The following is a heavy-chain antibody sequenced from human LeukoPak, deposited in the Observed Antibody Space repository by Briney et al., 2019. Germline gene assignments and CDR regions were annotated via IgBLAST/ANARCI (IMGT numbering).Heavy chain of an antibody. CDR1: GGTFSSYA. D-gene: IGHD3-22*01. CDR3: ARGARGFYDSSGYYVSTWFDP. V-gene: IGHV1-69*01. Sequence: ASVRVSCKASGGTFSSYAISWVRQAPGQGLEWMGGIIPIFGTANYAQKFQGRVTITADESTSTAYMELSSLRSEDTAVYYCARGARGFYDSSGYYVSTWFDPWGQGTLVTVSS. J-gene: IGHJ5*01. CDR2: IIPIFGTA.